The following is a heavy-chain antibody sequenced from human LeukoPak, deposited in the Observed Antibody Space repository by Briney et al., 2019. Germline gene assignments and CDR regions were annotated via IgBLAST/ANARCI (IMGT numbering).Heavy chain of an antibody. D-gene: IGHD3-22*01. CDR2: IIPISGIA. Sequence: SVKVSCKASGGTFSSYAISWVRQAPGQGLEWMGRIIPISGIANYAQKFQGRVTITADKSTSTAYMELSSLRSEDTAVYYCARTYYYDSSGYYRYYFDYWGQGALVTVSS. CDR3: ARTYYYDSSGYYRYYFDY. CDR1: GGTFSSYA. V-gene: IGHV1-69*04. J-gene: IGHJ4*02.